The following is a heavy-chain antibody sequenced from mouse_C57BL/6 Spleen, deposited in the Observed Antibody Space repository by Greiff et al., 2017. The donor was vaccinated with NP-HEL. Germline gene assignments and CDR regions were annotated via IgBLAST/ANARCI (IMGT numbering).Heavy chain of an antibody. CDR1: GFSFNTYA. CDR2: IRSKSNNYAT. J-gene: IGHJ3*01. CDR3: VRHYDYDEGFAY. Sequence: EVQLQESGGGLVQPKGSLKLSCAASGFSFNTYAMNWVRQAPGKGLEWVARIRSKSNNYATYYADSVKDRFTISRDDSESMLYLQMNNLKTEDTAMYYCVRHYDYDEGFAYWGQGTLVTVSA. V-gene: IGHV10-1*01. D-gene: IGHD2-4*01.